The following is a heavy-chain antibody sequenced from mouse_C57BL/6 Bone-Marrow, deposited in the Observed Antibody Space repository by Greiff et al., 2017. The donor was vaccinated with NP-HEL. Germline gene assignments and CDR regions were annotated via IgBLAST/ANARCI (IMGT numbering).Heavy chain of an antibody. CDR3: ARGWLLHDY. CDR1: GYAFTNYL. V-gene: IGHV1-54*01. Sequence: QVQLKQSGAELVRPGTSVKVSCKASGYAFTNYLIEWVKQRPGQGLEWIGVINPGSGGTNYNEKFKGKATLTADKSSSTAYMQLSSLTSEDSAVYFCARGWLLHDYWGQGTTLTVS. CDR2: INPGSGGT. J-gene: IGHJ2*01. D-gene: IGHD2-3*01.